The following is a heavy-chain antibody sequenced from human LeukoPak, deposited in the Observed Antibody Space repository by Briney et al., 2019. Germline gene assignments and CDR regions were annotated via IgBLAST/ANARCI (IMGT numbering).Heavy chain of an antibody. CDR2: INWNSGST. V-gene: IGHV3-20*04. CDR1: GFTFDDYG. D-gene: IGHD3-22*01. J-gene: IGHJ4*02. Sequence: GGSLRLSCAASGFTFDDYGMSWVRQAPGKGLEWASGINWNSGSTGYANSVKGRFTISRDNSKNTLYLHMNSLRAEDTAVYYCARRAGGYTHPYDYWGQGTLVTVSS. CDR3: ARRAGGYTHPYDY.